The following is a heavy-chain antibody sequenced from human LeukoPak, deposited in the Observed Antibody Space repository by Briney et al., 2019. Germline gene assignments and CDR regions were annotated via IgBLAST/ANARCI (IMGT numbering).Heavy chain of an antibody. CDR3: ARAGGLYYYDSSEVRL. J-gene: IGHJ4*02. CDR2: INPNSGGT. V-gene: IGHV1-2*02. Sequence: ASVKVSCKASGYTFTSYGISWVRQAPGQGLEWMGWINPNSGGTNYAQKFQGRVTMTRDTSISTAYMELSRLRSDDTAVYYCARAGGLYYYDSSEVRLWGQGTLVTVSS. D-gene: IGHD3-22*01. CDR1: GYTFTSYG.